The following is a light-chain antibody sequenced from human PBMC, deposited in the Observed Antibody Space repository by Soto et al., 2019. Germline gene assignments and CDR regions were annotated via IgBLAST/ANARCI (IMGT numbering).Light chain of an antibody. CDR2: DSY. J-gene: IGKJ4*01. CDR1: HSVDIY. CDR3: QQRKYWPPLT. Sequence: EVVLTQSPDTLPLSPGERATLSCRTSHSVDIYLAWYQQKPGQAPRLLIYDSYNRDTGIPTRFSGSGSGTDFTLTINSLEPEDSAVYYCQQRKYWPPLTFGGGTMVEI. V-gene: IGKV3-11*01.